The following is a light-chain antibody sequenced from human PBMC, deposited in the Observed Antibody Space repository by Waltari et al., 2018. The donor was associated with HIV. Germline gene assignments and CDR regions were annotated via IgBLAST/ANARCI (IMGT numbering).Light chain of an antibody. J-gene: IGKJ4*01. CDR2: GAS. V-gene: IGKV3-20*01. Sequence: EIVLTQSPGTLSLSPGERATLSCRASQSVSSRYLAWYQQKPGQAPRLVISGASSRATGIPDRFSGSGAGTDFTLTIGGLEPEDLAVYYCKQFGIFTFGGGTKVEIK. CDR1: QSVSSRY. CDR3: KQFGIFT.